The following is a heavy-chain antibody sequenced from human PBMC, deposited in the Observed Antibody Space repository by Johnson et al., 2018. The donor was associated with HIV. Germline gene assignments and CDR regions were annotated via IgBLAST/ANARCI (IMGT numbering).Heavy chain of an antibody. CDR3: AKESAFDI. V-gene: IGHV3-30*04. J-gene: IGHJ3*02. Sequence: QVQLVESGGGVVQPGRSLRLSCAASGFTFSSYAMHWVRQAPGKGLEWVAVISYDGSNKYYADSVKGRFTISRDNSKNTLYLQMNSLRAEDTAVYYCAKESAFDIWGQGTMVTGSS. CDR1: GFTFSSYA. CDR2: ISYDGSNK.